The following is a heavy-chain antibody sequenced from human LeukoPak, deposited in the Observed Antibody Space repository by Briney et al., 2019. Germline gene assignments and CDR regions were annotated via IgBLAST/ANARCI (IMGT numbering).Heavy chain of an antibody. CDR3: ARGVGYDDTLGSYYGFFDY. V-gene: IGHV4-38-2*02. CDR1: GYSISRAYS. D-gene: IGHD3-22*01. CDR2: LYDSGSS. Sequence: PSETLSLTCSVSGYSISRAYSWGWVRQPPGKGLEGIGSLYDSGSSYYNPSLKSRVTLSVDTSKNELSLQLNSVTAADTAVYFCARGVGYDDTLGSYYGFFDYWGKGTLVAVSS. J-gene: IGHJ4*02.